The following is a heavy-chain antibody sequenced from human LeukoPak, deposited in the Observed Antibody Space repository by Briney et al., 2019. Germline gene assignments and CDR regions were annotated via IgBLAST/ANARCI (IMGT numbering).Heavy chain of an antibody. J-gene: IGHJ6*03. D-gene: IGHD3-22*01. CDR3: ARTYYFDSSGYYSEGKYYYYHMDV. V-gene: IGHV3-20*04. Sequence: GGSLRLSCAASGITFEDYGMSWVRQAPGKGLEWVSGINWNGGSTDYADSVKGRFTISRDNAKNSLYLQMNSLRAEDTALYFCARTYYFDSSGYYSEGKYYYYHMDVWGKGTTVTVSS. CDR1: GITFEDYG. CDR2: INWNGGST.